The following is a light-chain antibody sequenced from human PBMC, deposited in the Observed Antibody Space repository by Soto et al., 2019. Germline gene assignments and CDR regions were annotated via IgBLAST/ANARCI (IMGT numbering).Light chain of an antibody. CDR2: GAS. J-gene: IGKJ5*01. CDR1: ENVRTK. CDR3: QQKYRGINLN. Sequence: IGVTQTQGTLSLTPVYAATLSFRSSENVRTKVGWYQQKAGQAPRLLIYGASTRATGVQDRFSGSGSGTQFTLTISRLQSEDSAVYFYQQKYRGINLNFGQGTRLDIK. V-gene: IGKV3-15*01.